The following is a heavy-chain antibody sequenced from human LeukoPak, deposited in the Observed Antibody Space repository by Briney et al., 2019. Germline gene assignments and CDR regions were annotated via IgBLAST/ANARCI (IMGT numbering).Heavy chain of an antibody. J-gene: IGHJ6*03. CDR2: IYTSGTT. Sequence: SETLSLTCTVSGVSISSGSFYWSWIRQPAGKGLEWIGRIYTSGTTNSNPSLHSRITMSVDTSNNQFSLKLSSVTDADAAVYYGARESLGIIYYIDVWGKGTTVTISS. D-gene: IGHD1-14*01. V-gene: IGHV4-61*02. CDR3: ARESLGIIYYIDV. CDR1: GVSISSGSFY.